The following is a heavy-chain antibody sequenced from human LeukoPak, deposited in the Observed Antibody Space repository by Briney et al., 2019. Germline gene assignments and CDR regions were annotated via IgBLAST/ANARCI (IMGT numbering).Heavy chain of an antibody. CDR2: ISGSGGST. CDR1: GFTFSSYA. D-gene: IGHD3-10*01. J-gene: IGHJ4*02. V-gene: IGHV3-23*01. Sequence: SGGSLRLSCAASGFTFSSYAISWVRQAPGKGLEWVSAISGSGGSTYYADSVKGRFTISRDNSKNTLYLQMNSLRAEDTAVYYCAKVGPLWFGIYDYWGQGTLVTVSS. CDR3: AKVGPLWFGIYDY.